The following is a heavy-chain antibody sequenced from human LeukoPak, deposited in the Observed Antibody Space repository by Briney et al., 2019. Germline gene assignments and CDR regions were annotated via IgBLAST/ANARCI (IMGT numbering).Heavy chain of an antibody. Sequence: ASVKVSCKASGYTFTGYGISWVRQAPGQGLEWMGWISAYNGNTNYAQMLQSRVTMTTDTSTSTAYMELRSLRSDDTAVYYCARASGSIAAAGAEYFQHWGQGTLVTVSS. CDR2: ISAYNGNT. V-gene: IGHV1-18*01. CDR3: ARASGSIAAAGAEYFQH. J-gene: IGHJ1*01. CDR1: GYTFTGYG. D-gene: IGHD6-13*01.